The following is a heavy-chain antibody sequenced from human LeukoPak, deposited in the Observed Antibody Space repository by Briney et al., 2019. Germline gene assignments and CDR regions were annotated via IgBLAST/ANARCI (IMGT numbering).Heavy chain of an antibody. CDR1: GFTFSSYA. Sequence: SGGSLRLSCAASGFTFSSYAMSWVRQAPGKGLEWVSATSGSGGSTYYADSVKGRFTISRDNSKNTLYLQMNSLRAEDTAVYYCAKVGSSSGLDRFDPWGQGTLVTVSS. CDR3: AKVGSSSGLDRFDP. CDR2: TSGSGGST. D-gene: IGHD6-13*01. J-gene: IGHJ5*02. V-gene: IGHV3-23*01.